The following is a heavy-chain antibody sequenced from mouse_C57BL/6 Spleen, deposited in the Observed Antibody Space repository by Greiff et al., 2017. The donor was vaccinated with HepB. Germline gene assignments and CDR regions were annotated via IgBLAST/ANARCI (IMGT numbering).Heavy chain of an antibody. D-gene: IGHD1-1*01. CDR2: IYPSDSET. V-gene: IGHV1-61*01. CDR3: AREGLLPASWFAY. Sequence: VQLQQPGAELVRPGSSVKLSCKASGYTFTSYWMDWVKQRPGQGLEWIGNIYPSDSETHYNQKFKDKATLTVDKSSSTAYMQLSSLTSEDSAVYYCAREGLLPASWFAYWGQGTLVTVSA. CDR1: GYTFTSYW. J-gene: IGHJ3*01.